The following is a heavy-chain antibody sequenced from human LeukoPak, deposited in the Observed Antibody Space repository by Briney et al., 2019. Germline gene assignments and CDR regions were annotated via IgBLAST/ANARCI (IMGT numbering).Heavy chain of an antibody. D-gene: IGHD3-16*01. CDR3: ARAQASLRFDV. CDR1: GGSISSYY. CDR2: IYYSGST. J-gene: IGHJ6*02. Sequence: SETLSLTCTVSGGSISSYYWSWIRQPPGKGLEWIGYIYYSGSTNYNPSLKSRVTISVDTSKNQFSLKLSSVTAADTAVYYCARAQASLRFDVWGQGTTATVSS. V-gene: IGHV4-59*01.